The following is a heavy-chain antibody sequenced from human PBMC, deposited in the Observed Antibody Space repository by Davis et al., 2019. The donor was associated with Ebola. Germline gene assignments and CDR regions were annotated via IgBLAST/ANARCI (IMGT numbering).Heavy chain of an antibody. CDR2: IKQDGGEK. Sequence: PGGSLRLSCAASGFIFSNYWMSWVRQAPGKGPEWVAIIKQDGGEKYYVDSVKGRFTISRDNSKNTLYLQMNSLRAEDTAVYYCAKTELSGYWGQGTLVTVSS. D-gene: IGHD1-14*01. CDR3: AKTELSGY. V-gene: IGHV3-7*01. CDR1: GFIFSNYW. J-gene: IGHJ4*02.